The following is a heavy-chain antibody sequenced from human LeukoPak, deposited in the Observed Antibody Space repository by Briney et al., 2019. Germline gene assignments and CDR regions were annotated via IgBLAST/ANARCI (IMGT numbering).Heavy chain of an antibody. Sequence: PGGSLRLSCAASGFTFSSYAMSWVRQAPGKGLEWVSAISGSGGSTYYADSVKGRFTISRDNSKNTLYLQMNSLRAEDTAVYYCAKDWLYYYDSSGYYSRHPGLYFDYWGQGTLVTVSS. CDR3: AKDWLYYYDSSGYYSRHPGLYFDY. V-gene: IGHV3-23*01. J-gene: IGHJ4*02. CDR1: GFTFSSYA. CDR2: ISGSGGST. D-gene: IGHD3-22*01.